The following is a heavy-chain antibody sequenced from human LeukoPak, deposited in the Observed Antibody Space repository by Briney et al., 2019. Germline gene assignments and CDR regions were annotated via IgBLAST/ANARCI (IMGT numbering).Heavy chain of an antibody. D-gene: IGHD2-2*01. CDR2: ISYDGSNK. J-gene: IGHJ4*02. Sequence: PGGSLRLSCAASGFTFSSYGMHWVRQAPGKGLEWVAVISYDGSNKYYADSVKGRFTISRDNSKNTLYLQMNSLRAEDTALYYCAKGFCSSTRCPLAYWGQGTLVTVSS. CDR3: AKGFCSSTRCPLAY. CDR1: GFTFSSYG. V-gene: IGHV3-30*18.